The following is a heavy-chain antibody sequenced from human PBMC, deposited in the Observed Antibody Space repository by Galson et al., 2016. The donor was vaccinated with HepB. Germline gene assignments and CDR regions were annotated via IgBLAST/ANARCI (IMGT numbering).Heavy chain of an antibody. CDR1: GFAFSSYS. Sequence: SLRLSCAASGFAFSSYSMNWVRQAPGKGLEWVSYISSRSSTQYYADSVKGRFTISRDNVQNSLYQHMNSVRAEDTAVYYCARDCDYICYTEASGFDFWGQGTLVTVSS. CDR3: ARDCDYICYTEASGFDF. D-gene: IGHD2-8*01. CDR2: ISSRSSTQ. J-gene: IGHJ4*02. V-gene: IGHV3-48*01.